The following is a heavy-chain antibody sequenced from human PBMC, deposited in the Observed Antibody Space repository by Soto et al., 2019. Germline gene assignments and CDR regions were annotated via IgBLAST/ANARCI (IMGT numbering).Heavy chain of an antibody. J-gene: IGHJ3*02. CDR2: IKQDGSEK. CDR1: GFTFSSYW. V-gene: IGHV3-7*05. CDR3: AREGGYDFWSGYYHDAFDI. D-gene: IGHD3-3*01. Sequence: GGSLRLSCASSGFTFSSYWMSWVRQAPGKGLEWVANIKQDGSEKYYVDSVKGRFTISRDNAKNSLYLQMNSLRAEDTAVYYCAREGGYDFWSGYYHDAFDIWGQGTMVTVSS.